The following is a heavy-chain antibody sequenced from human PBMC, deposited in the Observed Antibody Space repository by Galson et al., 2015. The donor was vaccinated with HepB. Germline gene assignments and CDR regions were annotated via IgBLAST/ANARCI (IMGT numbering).Heavy chain of an antibody. V-gene: IGHV1-69*04. CDR1: GGTFSSYA. CDR3: ARDAKPLATDAFDI. CDR2: IIPILGIA. Sequence: SVKVSCKASGGTFSSYAISWVRQAPGQGLEWMGRIIPILGIANYAQKFRGRVTITADKSTSTAYMELSSLRSEDTAVYYCARDAKPLATDAFDIWGQGTMVTVSS. D-gene: IGHD6-6*01. J-gene: IGHJ3*02.